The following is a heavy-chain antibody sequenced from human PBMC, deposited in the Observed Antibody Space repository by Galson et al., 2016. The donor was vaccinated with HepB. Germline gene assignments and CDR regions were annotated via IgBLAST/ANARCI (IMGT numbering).Heavy chain of an antibody. CDR1: GFTFSTYG. Sequence: SLRLSCAASGFTFSTYGMHWVRQAPGKGPEWVAVMSFDGTNKYYGDSVKGRFTISRDNSKNTLYLQMNSLRAEDTAVYYCAKDREFSTGWYDPDYWGQGTLVTVSS. CDR2: MSFDGTNK. J-gene: IGHJ4*02. CDR3: AKDREFSTGWYDPDY. D-gene: IGHD6-19*01. V-gene: IGHV3-30*18.